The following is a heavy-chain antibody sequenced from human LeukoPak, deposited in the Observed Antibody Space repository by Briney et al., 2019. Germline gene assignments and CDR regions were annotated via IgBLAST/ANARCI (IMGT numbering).Heavy chain of an antibody. CDR1: GDSISSYY. CDR2: GPYSGST. J-gene: IGHJ3*02. V-gene: IGHV4-59*01. CDR3: ARWGQHTALRVHAFDI. Sequence: PSETLSLTCTVSGDSISSYYWNWIRQPPGKGLEWIGYGPYSGSTFYNPSLSSRVTLSVDTSTNQFSLNLRSVSAADTAVYYCARWGQHTALRVHAFDIWGQGTMVTVSS. D-gene: IGHD3-16*01.